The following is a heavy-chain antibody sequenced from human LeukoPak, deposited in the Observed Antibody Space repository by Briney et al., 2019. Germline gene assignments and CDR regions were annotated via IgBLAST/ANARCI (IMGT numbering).Heavy chain of an antibody. V-gene: IGHV4-59*01. CDR2: IYYSAIT. J-gene: IGHJ1*01. CDR3: ARDSGLSSTIFWNY. D-gene: IGHD3-9*01. CDR1: GGSISSYF. Sequence: SEPVSLICTVSGGSISSYFWSWIRQPPGKGLEWIGYIYYSAITNYNPSLKSRVTISVDTSNNQLSLKLSSVTAADTAVYYCARDSGLSSTIFWNYWAEGSLASLSS.